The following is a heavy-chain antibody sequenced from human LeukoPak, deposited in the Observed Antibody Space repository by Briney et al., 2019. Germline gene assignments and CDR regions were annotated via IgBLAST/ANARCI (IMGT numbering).Heavy chain of an antibody. CDR1: GFTFSSHW. CDR3: AREFCSSTSCYDAFDI. CDR2: INSDGSSI. V-gene: IGHV3-74*01. D-gene: IGHD2-2*01. J-gene: IGHJ3*02. Sequence: GGSLRLSCAASGFTFSSHWMHWVRQAPGKGLVWVSRINSDGSSISYADSVKGRFTISRDNAKNTLYLQMNSLRAEDTAVYYCAREFCSSTSCYDAFDIWGQGTMVTVSS.